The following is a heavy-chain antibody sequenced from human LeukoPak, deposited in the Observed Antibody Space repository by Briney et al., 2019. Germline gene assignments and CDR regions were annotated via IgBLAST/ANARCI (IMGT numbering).Heavy chain of an antibody. D-gene: IGHD2-2*01. CDR2: INAGNGNT. V-gene: IGHV1-3*01. J-gene: IGHJ6*02. CDR1: GYTFTSYD. CDR3: AIALVPAAMFYYYYGMDV. Sequence: ASVKVSCKASGYTFTSYDINWVRQATGQGLEWMGWINAGNGNTKYSQKFQGRVTITRDTSASTAYMELSSLRSEDTAVYYCAIALVPAAMFYYYYGMDVWGQGTTVTVSS.